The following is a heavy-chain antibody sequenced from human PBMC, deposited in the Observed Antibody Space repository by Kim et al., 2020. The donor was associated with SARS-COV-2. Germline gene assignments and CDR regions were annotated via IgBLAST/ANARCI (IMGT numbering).Heavy chain of an antibody. D-gene: IGHD5-18*01. CDR1: GDSFTSYW. CDR3: ESSVGDTAMADAFDI. Sequence: GESLKISCKGSGDSFTSYWISWVRQMPGKGLEWMGRIDPSDSYTNYSPSFQGHVTISADKSISTAYLQWSSLKASDTAMYYCESSVGDTAMADAFDIWGQGTMVTVSS. V-gene: IGHV5-10-1*01. CDR2: IDPSDSYT. J-gene: IGHJ3*02.